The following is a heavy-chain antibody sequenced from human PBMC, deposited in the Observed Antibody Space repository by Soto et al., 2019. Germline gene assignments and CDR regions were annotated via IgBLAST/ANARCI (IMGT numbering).Heavy chain of an antibody. J-gene: IGHJ1*01. V-gene: IGHV3-7*03. CDR1: GVTFSTYW. Sequence: XGSLRLSCVGSGVTFSTYWLSWVRQAPGKGLEWVGNIKEDGSDKNYVDSVKGRFTMSRDNAQNSLYLQMSSLRAEDTAVYYCAREIVGANALYDYWGQGTQVTVSS. D-gene: IGHD1-26*01. CDR3: AREIVGANALYDY. CDR2: IKEDGSDK.